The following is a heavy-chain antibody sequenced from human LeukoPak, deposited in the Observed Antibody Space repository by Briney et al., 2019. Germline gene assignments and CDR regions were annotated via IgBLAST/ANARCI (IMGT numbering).Heavy chain of an antibody. CDR3: ARDGRGWGTFDN. CDR2: VKGDESVK. J-gene: IGHJ4*02. CDR1: GFTFSGYW. Sequence: GGFLRLSCAASGFTFSGYWMNWVRQAPGKGLEWVANVKGDESVKNYVGSVKGRFTISRDNAKNSLYLQMNTLRAEDTAVYYCARDGRGWGTFDNWGQGTLVTVSS. V-gene: IGHV3-7*01. D-gene: IGHD3-16*01.